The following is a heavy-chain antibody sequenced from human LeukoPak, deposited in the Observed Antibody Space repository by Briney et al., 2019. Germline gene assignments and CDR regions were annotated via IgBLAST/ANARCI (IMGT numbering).Heavy chain of an antibody. Sequence: PGGSLRLSCAASGFTFSSYGMHWVRQAPGKGLEWVAVISYDGSNEYYADSVKGRFTISRDNSKNTLYLQMNSLRAEDTAVYYCAKDSAYCSGGSCYYNYHYLDVWGKGTTVTVSS. CDR2: ISYDGSNE. CDR3: AKDSAYCSGGSCYYNYHYLDV. J-gene: IGHJ6*03. V-gene: IGHV3-30*18. D-gene: IGHD2-15*01. CDR1: GFTFSSYG.